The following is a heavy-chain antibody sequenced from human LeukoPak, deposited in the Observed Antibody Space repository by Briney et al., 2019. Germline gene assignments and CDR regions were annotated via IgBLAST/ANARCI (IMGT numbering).Heavy chain of an antibody. D-gene: IGHD3-9*01. J-gene: IGHJ4*02. Sequence: ASVKVSCKASGYTFTSYYMHWVRQTSGQGLEWMGIINPSGGSTSCAQKFQGRVSMNRDTSTRTVYMELSRMRSEDTVVYYCASSIAVYYDILTGYCPEAFDYWGQGTLVTVSS. CDR3: ASSIAVYYDILTGYCPEAFDY. CDR2: INPSGGST. V-gene: IGHV1-46*01. CDR1: GYTFTSYY.